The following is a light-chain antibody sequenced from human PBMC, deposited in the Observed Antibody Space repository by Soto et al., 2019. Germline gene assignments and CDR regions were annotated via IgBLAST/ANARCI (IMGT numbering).Light chain of an antibody. CDR1: QSISSY. Sequence: DIQMTQSPSSLSASVGDRFTMSCVASQSISSYLNWYQQKPGKAPKVLIYAASSLQSGVPSRFSGIGSGTDFTLSISSLQPEDIATYYCQQYDNLLLTFGGGTKVDIK. CDR3: QQYDNLLLT. V-gene: IGKV1-39*01. CDR2: AAS. J-gene: IGKJ4*01.